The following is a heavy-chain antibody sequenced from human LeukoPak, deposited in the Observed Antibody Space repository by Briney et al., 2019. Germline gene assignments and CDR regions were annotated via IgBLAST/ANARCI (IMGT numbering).Heavy chain of an antibody. CDR2: IYGSGVSI. J-gene: IGHJ4*02. Sequence: GGSLRLSCAASKFFFHGYWMSWVRQARGKGREWLATIYGSGVSISYADSVKGRFTISRDNSNNTLYLQMNSLRAEDTAMYYCAKDLGWELPAEAYWGQGILVTVSS. D-gene: IGHD1-26*01. V-gene: IGHV3-23*01. CDR1: KFFFHGYW. CDR3: AKDLGWELPAEAY.